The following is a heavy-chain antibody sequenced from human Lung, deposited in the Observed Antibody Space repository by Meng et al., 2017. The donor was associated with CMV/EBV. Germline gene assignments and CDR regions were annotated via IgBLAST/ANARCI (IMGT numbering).Heavy chain of an antibody. CDR2: ISSSSSYI. CDR1: GFTFSSYS. J-gene: IGHJ4*02. D-gene: IGHD3-10*01. CDR3: ARDREVRNFDD. Sequence: EVQLVESGGXLVKLGGSLRLSCAASGFTFSSYSMNWVRQAPGKGLEWVSSISSSSSYIYYADSVKGRFTISRDNAKNSLYLQMNSLRAEDTAVYYCARDREVRNFDDWGQGTLGTVSS. V-gene: IGHV3-21*01.